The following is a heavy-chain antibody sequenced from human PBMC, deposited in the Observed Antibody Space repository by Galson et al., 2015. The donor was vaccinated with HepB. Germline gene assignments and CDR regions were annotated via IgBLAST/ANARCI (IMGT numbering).Heavy chain of an antibody. V-gene: IGHV4-39*02. D-gene: IGHD1-7*01. CDR2: IYYSGNT. Sequence: SETLSLTCTVSGGSISSRTYYWGWIRQPPGKGLEWIGNIYYSGNTYYNSSLKSRVAISIDTSKKHFALNLRAVTAADTAVYYCASGASWNSEGWGAWFDPWGQGTPVTVSS. CDR3: ASGASWNSEGWGAWFDP. J-gene: IGHJ5*02. CDR1: GGSISSRTYY.